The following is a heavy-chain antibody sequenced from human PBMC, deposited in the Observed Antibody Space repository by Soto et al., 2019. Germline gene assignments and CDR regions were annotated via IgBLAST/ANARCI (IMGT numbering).Heavy chain of an antibody. Sequence: QVQLVESGGGVVQPGRSLRLSCAASGSTFSSYDIHWVRQAPGKGPEWVAHISPDGSNEDWADSVKGRFTISRDNAKNTLSLQMNSLRTEDTAVYYCASGARHSALDIWGQGTMVTVSS. CDR3: ASGARHSALDI. J-gene: IGHJ3*02. D-gene: IGHD4-17*01. V-gene: IGHV3-30-3*01. CDR1: GSTFSSYD. CDR2: ISPDGSNE.